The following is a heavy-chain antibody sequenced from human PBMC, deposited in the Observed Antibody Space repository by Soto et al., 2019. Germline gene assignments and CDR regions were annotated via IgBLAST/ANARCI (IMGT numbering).Heavy chain of an antibody. D-gene: IGHD6-19*01. Sequence: QITLKESGPPLVKPTQTLTLACTFSGFSLSTRGVGVGWIHQPPGKALEWLALIYWDDDKRYSPSLKSRLTSTTYTPKNQVVLTMTNMDPVDTATYYCAYSGVVAGEDWFDPWGQGTLVTVSS. CDR3: AYSGVVAGEDWFDP. CDR1: GFSLSTRGVG. CDR2: IYWDDDK. V-gene: IGHV2-5*02. J-gene: IGHJ5*02.